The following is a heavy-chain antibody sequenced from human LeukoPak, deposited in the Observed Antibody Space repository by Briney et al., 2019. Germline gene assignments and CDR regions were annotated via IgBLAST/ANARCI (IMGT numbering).Heavy chain of an antibody. V-gene: IGHV3-33*01. D-gene: IGHD1-26*01. Sequence: GGSLRLSCAASGFTFSSYGMHWVRQAPGKGLEWVAVIWYDGSNKYYADSVKGRFTISRDNSKNTLYLRMNSLRAEDTAVYYCARDGEGSSYLDYWGQGTLVTVSS. CDR2: IWYDGSNK. J-gene: IGHJ4*02. CDR1: GFTFSSYG. CDR3: ARDGEGSSYLDY.